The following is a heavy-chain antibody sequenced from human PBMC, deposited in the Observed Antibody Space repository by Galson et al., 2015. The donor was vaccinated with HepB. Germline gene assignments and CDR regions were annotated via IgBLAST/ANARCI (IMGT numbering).Heavy chain of an antibody. Sequence: SLRLSCAASGFTFRSYGMHWVRQAPGKGLEWVAFIRYDGANKHYADSVKGRFTISRDNSKNALYLQMNSLRAEDTAVYYCAKDLGSWYSPTEYWGQGTLVTVSS. CDR2: IRYDGANK. V-gene: IGHV3-30*02. CDR1: GFTFRSYG. J-gene: IGHJ4*02. D-gene: IGHD6-13*01. CDR3: AKDLGSWYSPTEY.